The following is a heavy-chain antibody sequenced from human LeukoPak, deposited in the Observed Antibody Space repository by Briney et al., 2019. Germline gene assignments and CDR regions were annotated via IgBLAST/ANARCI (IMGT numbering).Heavy chain of an antibody. CDR2: IYNDGST. CDR3: VRGYCSGGSCYFFDY. Sequence: PGGSLRLSCAASGFTVSNNYMTWVRQAPGKGLEWVSVIYNDGSTFYAESVKGLFTISRDISKNTVYLQMTRLRVEDTAVYFCVRGYCSGGSCYFFDYWGLGTQVTVPS. V-gene: IGHV3-53*01. D-gene: IGHD2-15*01. J-gene: IGHJ4*02. CDR1: GFTVSNNY.